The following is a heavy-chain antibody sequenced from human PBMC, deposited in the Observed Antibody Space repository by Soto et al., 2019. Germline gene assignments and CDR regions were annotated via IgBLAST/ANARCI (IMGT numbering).Heavy chain of an antibody. V-gene: IGHV1-2*06. Sequence: GASVKVSCKTSGYIFTGYFIHWVRQTPGQGLQWLGRITPNSGDTKYGQTFQGRVTLTRDTSASTAYMELSGLRADDTALYYCVGWGYGSNSLEFWGQGTLVTVSS. CDR3: VGWGYGSNSLEF. J-gene: IGHJ4*03. CDR2: ITPNSGDT. D-gene: IGHD4-17*01. CDR1: GYIFTGYF.